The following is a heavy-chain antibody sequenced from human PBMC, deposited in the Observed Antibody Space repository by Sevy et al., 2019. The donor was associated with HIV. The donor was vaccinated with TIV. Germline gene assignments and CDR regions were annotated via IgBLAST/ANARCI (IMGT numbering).Heavy chain of an antibody. J-gene: IGHJ4*02. CDR1: GITFSSYA. D-gene: IGHD6-19*01. V-gene: IGHV3-30-3*01. Sequence: WGSLRLSCAASGITFSSYAMHWVRQAPGKGLEWVAVISYDGSNKYYADSVKGRFTISRDNSKNTLYLQMNSLRAEDTAVYYCARAIAVAGGYFDYWGQGTLVTVSS. CDR3: ARAIAVAGGYFDY. CDR2: ISYDGSNK.